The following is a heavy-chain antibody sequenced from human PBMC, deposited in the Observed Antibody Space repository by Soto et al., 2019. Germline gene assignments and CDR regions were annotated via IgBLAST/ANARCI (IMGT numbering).Heavy chain of an antibody. V-gene: IGHV1-18*04. Sequence: QVQLVQSGPEVRKPGASVKVSCKASGYTFSRFGITWVRQAPGQGLEWMGWISTYSGKATYAESLQGRVTMTKDSSTSTVDMELKSLVSDDTAVYYCERGLTSTRHDYWGQGTLVTVSS. CDR3: ERGLTSTRHDY. CDR2: ISTYSGKA. D-gene: IGHD3-16*01. J-gene: IGHJ4*02. CDR1: GYTFSRFG.